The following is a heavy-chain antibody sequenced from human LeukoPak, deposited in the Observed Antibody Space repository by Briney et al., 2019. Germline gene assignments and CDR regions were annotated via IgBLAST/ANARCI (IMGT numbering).Heavy chain of an antibody. CDR2: IRGSGGST. V-gene: IGHV3-23*01. CDR3: AKTPGWYKVF. J-gene: IGHJ4*02. Sequence: AGGFLRLSCAASGFTFSSYAMSWVRQAPGKGLEWVSAIRGSGGSTYYADSVKGRFTISRDNSKNTLYLQMNSLRAEDTAVYYCAKTPGWYKVFWGQGTLVTVSS. D-gene: IGHD6-19*01. CDR1: GFTFSSYA.